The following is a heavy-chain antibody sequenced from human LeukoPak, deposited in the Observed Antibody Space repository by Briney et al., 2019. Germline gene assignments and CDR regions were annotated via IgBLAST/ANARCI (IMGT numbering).Heavy chain of an antibody. D-gene: IGHD1-7*01. V-gene: IGHV3-66*01. CDR2: IYSGGST. Sequence: GGSLRLSCAASGFTVSSNYMSWVRQAPGKGLEWVSVIYSGGSTYYADSVKGRFTISRDNSKNTLYLQMNSLRAEDTAVYYCARERVRGRVELAMRAFDIWGQGTMVTVSS. J-gene: IGHJ3*02. CDR1: GFTVSSNY. CDR3: ARERVRGRVELAMRAFDI.